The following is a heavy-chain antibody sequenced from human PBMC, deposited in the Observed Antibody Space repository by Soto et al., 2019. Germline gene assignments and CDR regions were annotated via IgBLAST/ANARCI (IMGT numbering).Heavy chain of an antibody. CDR3: AREETDYYYYYMDV. CDR1: GFTFSSYW. Sequence: GGSLRLSCAASGFTFSSYWMSWVRQAPGKGLEWVANIKQDGSEKYYVDSVKGRFTISRDNAKNSLYLQMNSLRAEDTAVYYCAREETDYYYYYMDVWGKGTTVTVSS. J-gene: IGHJ6*03. CDR2: IKQDGSEK. V-gene: IGHV3-7*01.